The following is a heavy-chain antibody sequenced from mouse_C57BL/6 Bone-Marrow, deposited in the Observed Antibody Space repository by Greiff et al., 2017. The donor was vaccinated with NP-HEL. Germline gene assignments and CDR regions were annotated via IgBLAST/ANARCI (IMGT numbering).Heavy chain of an antibody. V-gene: IGHV1-76*01. CDR1: GYTFTDYY. Sequence: QVQLKESGAELVRPGASVKLSCKASGYTFTDYYINWVKQRPGQGLEWIARIYPGSGNTYYNEKFKGKATLTAEKSSSTAYMQLSSRTSEDSAVYFCARYYGNHYFDYWGQGTTLTVSS. CDR2: IYPGSGNT. J-gene: IGHJ2*01. CDR3: ARYYGNHYFDY. D-gene: IGHD2-1*01.